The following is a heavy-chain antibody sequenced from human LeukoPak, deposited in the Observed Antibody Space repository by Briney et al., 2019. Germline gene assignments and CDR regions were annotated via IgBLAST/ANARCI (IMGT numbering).Heavy chain of an antibody. V-gene: IGHV4-39*07. Sequence: SETLSLTCTVSGGSMTAGDYYWSWVRQPPGTGLQWIATSYQGASLKSRVTISLDTSKNQFSLRLTSVTAADTAVYYCARIYGLYQEAMDVWGPGITVTVSS. D-gene: IGHD3-16*02. CDR2: TS. CDR3: ARIYGLYQEAMDV. J-gene: IGHJ6*02. CDR1: GGSMTAGDYY.